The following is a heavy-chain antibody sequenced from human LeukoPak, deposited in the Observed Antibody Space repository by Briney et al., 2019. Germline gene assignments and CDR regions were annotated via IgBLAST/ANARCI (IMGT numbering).Heavy chain of an antibody. CDR2: ISHEESNK. V-gene: IGHV3-30*18. Sequence: PGGSLRLACAASGFMFSSYGMHWVRQAPGKGLEWVAVISHEESNKFYADSVRGRFTISRDNAKNTLYLQMNSLRAEDTAVYYCANIAVAVGRYFDYWGQGTLVTVSS. D-gene: IGHD6-19*01. CDR1: GFMFSSYG. CDR3: ANIAVAVGRYFDY. J-gene: IGHJ4*02.